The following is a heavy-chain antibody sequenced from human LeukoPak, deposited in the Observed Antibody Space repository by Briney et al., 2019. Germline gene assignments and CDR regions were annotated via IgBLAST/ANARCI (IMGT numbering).Heavy chain of an antibody. CDR3: ARDHYFDISGYLDY. D-gene: IGHD3-22*01. CDR1: GFTFSINA. Sequence: GRSLRLSCEGSGFTFSINAMHWVRQAPGKGLEWLAVISYDGNKQYFADSVKGRFTISRDNVKNSLYLEMNSLRVEDSAVYYCARDHYFDISGYLDYWGQGTPVTVSS. J-gene: IGHJ4*02. V-gene: IGHV3-30-3*01. CDR2: ISYDGNKQ.